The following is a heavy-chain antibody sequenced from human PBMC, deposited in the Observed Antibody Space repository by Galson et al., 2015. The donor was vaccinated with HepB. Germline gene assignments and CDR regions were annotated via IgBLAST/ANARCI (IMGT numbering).Heavy chain of an antibody. D-gene: IGHD3/OR15-3a*01. CDR1: GFTFSGSG. Sequence: SLRLSCAASGFTFSGSGIHWVRQAPGKGLERVGRIRNGANYYATAYAPSVRGRFTVSRDDLKSTAYLQMNSLTPEDTAGYYCTRPGYGSSWFLDYAHGVDVWGQGTTVIVS. V-gene: IGHV3-73*01. J-gene: IGHJ6*02. CDR3: TRPGYGSSWFLDYAHGVDV. CDR2: IRNGANYYAT.